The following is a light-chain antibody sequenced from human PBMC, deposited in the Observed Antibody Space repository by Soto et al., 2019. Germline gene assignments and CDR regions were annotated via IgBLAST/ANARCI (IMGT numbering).Light chain of an antibody. J-gene: IGLJ2*01. CDR3: QSYDSSLSGSV. V-gene: IGLV1-40*01. Sequence: QSVLTQPPSVSGAPGQRVTISCTGSSSNIGAGYDVHWYQQLPGTAPKLLIYGNSNRPSGVPDRFSGSKSGTSASLAFTGLQAEAEADYYCQSYDSSLSGSVFGGGTKLTVL. CDR1: SSNIGAGYD. CDR2: GNS.